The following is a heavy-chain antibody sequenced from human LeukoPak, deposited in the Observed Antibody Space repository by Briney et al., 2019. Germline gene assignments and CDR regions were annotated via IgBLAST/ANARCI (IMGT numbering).Heavy chain of an antibody. D-gene: IGHD5-24*01. V-gene: IGHV4-61*02. CDR3: ARVVEMVVASRTYYYYYMDV. J-gene: IGHJ6*03. Sequence: PSETLSLTCTVSGGSISSSGHYWSWIRQPAGKGLEWIGRIFASGSSNYNPSLESRVIISLDTSKNQFSPKSSSVTAADTATYYCARVVEMVVASRTYYYYYMDVWGKGTTVTISS. CDR2: IFASGSS. CDR1: GGSISSSGHY.